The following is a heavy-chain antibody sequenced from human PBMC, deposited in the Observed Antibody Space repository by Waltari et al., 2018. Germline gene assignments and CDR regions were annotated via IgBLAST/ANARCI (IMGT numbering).Heavy chain of an antibody. Sequence: QVQLVQSGAEVTKPGASVKVSCQTSGFTFIDYFMHWVRQAPGQGLEGMGRVDPKSGDVHYAQNFQGRVTMTTDSSINTVYMELTRLKSDDTAVYYCVRPQELGPEVGPFDMWGRGTMVIVSS. CDR1: GFTFIDYF. J-gene: IGHJ3*02. CDR2: VDPKSGDV. V-gene: IGHV1-2*06. CDR3: VRPQELGPEVGPFDM. D-gene: IGHD6-13*01.